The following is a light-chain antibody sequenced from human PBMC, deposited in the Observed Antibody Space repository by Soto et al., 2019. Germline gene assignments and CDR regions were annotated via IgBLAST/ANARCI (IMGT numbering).Light chain of an antibody. CDR3: QQFDDSVT. Sequence: EIVLTHSPGTLSFSPGERATLSCRASHSVSRTYVACYHQKPGQAPRLLMYGASDRATGTPGRFSGSGSGTDFTLTISGLEPEDSAVYYCQQFDDSVTFGQGTRLEIK. CDR1: HSVSRTY. V-gene: IGKV3-20*01. CDR2: GAS. J-gene: IGKJ5*01.